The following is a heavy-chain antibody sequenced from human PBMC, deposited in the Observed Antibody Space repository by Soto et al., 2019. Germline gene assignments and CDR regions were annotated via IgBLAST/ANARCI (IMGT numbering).Heavy chain of an antibody. Sequence: GGSLRLSCAASGFTSSSYAMSWVRQAPGKGLEWVSAISGSGSNTYYADSVKGRFTISRDNSKNTLFLQMNSLRAEDTAVYYCAKVFYYYDSSGYYYFDYWGQGTLVTVSS. CDR1: GFTSSSYA. CDR2: ISGSGSNT. J-gene: IGHJ4*02. V-gene: IGHV3-23*01. CDR3: AKVFYYYDSSGYYYFDY. D-gene: IGHD3-22*01.